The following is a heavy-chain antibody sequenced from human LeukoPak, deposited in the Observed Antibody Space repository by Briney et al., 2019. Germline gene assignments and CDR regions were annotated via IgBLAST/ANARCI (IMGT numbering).Heavy chain of an antibody. D-gene: IGHD6-19*01. Sequence: PSETLSLTCTVSGGSISSYYWSWIRQPAGKGLEWIGRIYTSGSTNYNPSLKSRVTMSVDTSKNQFSLKLSSVTAADTAVYYCARAQVSGWYSAQHSLFDYWGQGTLVTVSS. V-gene: IGHV4-4*07. CDR3: ARAQVSGWYSAQHSLFDY. J-gene: IGHJ4*02. CDR2: IYTSGST. CDR1: GGSISSYY.